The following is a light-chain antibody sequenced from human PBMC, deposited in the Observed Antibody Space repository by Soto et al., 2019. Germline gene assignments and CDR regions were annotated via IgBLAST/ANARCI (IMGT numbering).Light chain of an antibody. CDR2: DVS. CDR1: SSDVVGSNY. Sequence: QSVLTQPASVSGSPGQSITISCSGTSSDVVGSNYVSWYQQHPGEAPKLIIYDVSYRPSGVSNRFSGSKSGNTASLTISGLQAEDEAHYFCSSYTSSAPGVLFGGGTKLTVL. J-gene: IGLJ2*01. CDR3: SSYTSSAPGVL. V-gene: IGLV2-14*03.